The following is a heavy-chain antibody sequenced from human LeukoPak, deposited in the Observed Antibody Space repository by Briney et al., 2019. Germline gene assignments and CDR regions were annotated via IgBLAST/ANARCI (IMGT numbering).Heavy chain of an antibody. CDR1: GGTFNSYA. D-gene: IGHD5-18*01. J-gene: IGHJ4*02. Sequence: SVKVSCKASGGTFNSYAISWVRQAPGQGLEYMGGIIPIFGTAKYAQKFQGRVTITTDESTSTAYMELSSLRSEDTAVYYCARDPRRGTAMVGSMADYWGQGTLVTVSS. V-gene: IGHV1-69*05. CDR3: ARDPRRGTAMVGSMADY. CDR2: IIPIFGTA.